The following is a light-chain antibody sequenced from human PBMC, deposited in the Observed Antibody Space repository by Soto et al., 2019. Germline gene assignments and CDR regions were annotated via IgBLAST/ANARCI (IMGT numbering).Light chain of an antibody. CDR2: DAS. J-gene: IGKJ4*01. CDR1: QDISNY. Sequence: DIQMTQSPSSLSASVGDRVTITCQASQDISNYLNWYQQKPGKAPKLLMFDASNVETGVPSRFSGSGSGTDFTFTISRLQPEDIATYYCQQYEGLPLTFGGGTKVEIK. V-gene: IGKV1-33*01. CDR3: QQYEGLPLT.